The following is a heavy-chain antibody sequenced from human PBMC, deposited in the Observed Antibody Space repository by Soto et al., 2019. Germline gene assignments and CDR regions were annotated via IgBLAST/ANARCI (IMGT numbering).Heavy chain of an antibody. Sequence: ASVKVSCKASGYTFTSHTIHWVRQAPGQRLEWMGWINAGNGNTKYSQKFQGRVAFTWDTSASTAYMELSSLRSEDTAVYYCARQYNWNHDNWFDPWGQGTLVTVSS. CDR1: GYTFTSHT. J-gene: IGHJ5*02. D-gene: IGHD1-20*01. V-gene: IGHV1-3*01. CDR2: INAGNGNT. CDR3: ARQYNWNHDNWFDP.